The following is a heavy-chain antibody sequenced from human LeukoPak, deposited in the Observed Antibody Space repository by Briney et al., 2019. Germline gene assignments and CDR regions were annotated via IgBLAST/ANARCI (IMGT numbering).Heavy chain of an antibody. J-gene: IGHJ4*02. D-gene: IGHD2-2*02. CDR3: ARDSKGYNFFDY. CDR2: ISAYNGNT. Sequence: ASVKVSCKASGYTFTSYGISWVRQAPGQGLEWMGWISAYNGNTDYAQKLQGRVTMTTDTSTSTAYMELRSLRSDDTAVYYCARDSKGYNFFDYWGQGTLVTVSS. CDR1: GYTFTSYG. V-gene: IGHV1-18*01.